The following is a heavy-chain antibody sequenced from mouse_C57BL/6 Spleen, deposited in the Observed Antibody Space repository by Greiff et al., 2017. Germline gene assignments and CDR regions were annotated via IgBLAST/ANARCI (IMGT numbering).Heavy chain of an antibody. CDR3: ASYDGYHYYAMDY. J-gene: IGHJ4*01. CDR2: IHPSDSDT. CDR1: GYTFTSYW. V-gene: IGHV1-74*01. Sequence: QVQLQQPGAELVKPGASVKVSCKASGYTFTSYWMHWVKQRPGQGLEWIGRIHPSDSDTNYNQKFKGKATLTVDKSSSTAYMQLSSLTSEDSAVYYCASYDGYHYYAMDYWGQGTSVTGSS. D-gene: IGHD2-3*01.